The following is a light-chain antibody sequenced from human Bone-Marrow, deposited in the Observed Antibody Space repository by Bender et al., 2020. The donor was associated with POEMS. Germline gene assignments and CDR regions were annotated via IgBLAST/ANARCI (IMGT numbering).Light chain of an antibody. J-gene: IGLJ1*01. Sequence: QSALTQPASVSGSPGQSITISCAGTSSDVGRYNYVSWYQQHPGKAPKLIIFAVTDRPSGVSDRFSGSKSGNTASLTISGLQAEDEADYYCCSYVGSSTFFFGTGTEVSVL. CDR2: AVT. V-gene: IGLV2-14*03. CDR1: SSDVGRYNY. CDR3: CSYVGSSTFF.